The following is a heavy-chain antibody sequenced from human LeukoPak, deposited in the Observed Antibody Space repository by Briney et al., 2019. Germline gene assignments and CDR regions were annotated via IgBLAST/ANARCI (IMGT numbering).Heavy chain of an antibody. J-gene: IGHJ6*03. V-gene: IGHV3-23*01. CDR2: ISGSGGST. Sequence: LGGSLRLSCAASGFTFSSYAMSWVRQAPGKGLEWVSAISGSGGSTYYADSVKGRFTISRDNSKNTLYLQMSSLRAEDTAAYYCARALDYGGNARYYYYYYMDVWGKGTTVTVSS. CDR3: ARALDYGGNARYYYYYYMDV. D-gene: IGHD4-23*01. CDR1: GFTFSSYA.